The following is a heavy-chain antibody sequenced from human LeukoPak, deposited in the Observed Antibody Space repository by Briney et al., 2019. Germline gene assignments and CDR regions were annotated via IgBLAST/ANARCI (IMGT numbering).Heavy chain of an antibody. Sequence: PSETLSLTCAVYGGSFSGYYWSWIRQPPGKGLEWIGEINHSGSTNYNPSLKSRVTISVDTSKNQFSLKLSSVTAADTAVYYCARADSSSWYWDYWGQGTLVTVPS. CDR3: ARADSSSWYWDY. CDR2: INHSGST. CDR1: GGSFSGYY. J-gene: IGHJ4*02. D-gene: IGHD6-13*01. V-gene: IGHV4-34*01.